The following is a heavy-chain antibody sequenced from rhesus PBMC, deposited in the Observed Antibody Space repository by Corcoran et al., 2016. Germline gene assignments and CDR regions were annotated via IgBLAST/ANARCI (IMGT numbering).Heavy chain of an antibody. V-gene: IGHV4-127*01. J-gene: IGHJ4*01. Sequence: QVQLQESGPGLVKPSETLSLTCAVSGYSISSGYGWSWIRQPPGKGREWFGYIGCSRGTPNANPSLKSRVTISKDTSKNQFSRKLSSVTAADTAVYYCARRDSSGWYRDYWGQGVLVTVSS. CDR3: ARRDSSGWYRDY. D-gene: IGHD6-31*01. CDR1: GYSISSGYG. CDR2: IGCSRGTP.